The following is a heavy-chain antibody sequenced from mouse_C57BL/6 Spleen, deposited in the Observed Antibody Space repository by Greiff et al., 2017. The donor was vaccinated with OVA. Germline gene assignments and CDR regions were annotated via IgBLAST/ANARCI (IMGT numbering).Heavy chain of an antibody. CDR1: GFTFSSYA. V-gene: IGHV5-4*01. CDR2: ISDGGSYT. D-gene: IGHD1-1*01. Sequence: EVQVVESGGGLVKPGGSLKLSCAASGFTFSSYAMSWVRQTPEKRLEWVATISDGGSYTYYPDNVKGRFTISRDNAKNNLYLQMSHLKSEDTAMYYCARVGDYYGSSWCFDVWGTGTTVTVSS. CDR3: ARVGDYYGSSWCFDV. J-gene: IGHJ1*03.